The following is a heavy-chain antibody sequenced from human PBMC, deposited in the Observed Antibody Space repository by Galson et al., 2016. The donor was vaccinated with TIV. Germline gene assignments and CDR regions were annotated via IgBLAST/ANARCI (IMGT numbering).Heavy chain of an antibody. CDR1: GGSFSSYV. CDR2: IIPLFGEA. CDR3: AKCRNTAMDTYYYYYGLDV. D-gene: IGHD5-18*01. Sequence: SVKVSCKASGGSFSSYVFNWVRQAPGQGLEWMGGIIPLFGEAHYAQKFQGRVTISADESTSTVYMELRSLRSGDTAVYYCAKCRNTAMDTYYYYYGLDVWGQGTTVTVSS. J-gene: IGHJ6*02. V-gene: IGHV1-69*13.